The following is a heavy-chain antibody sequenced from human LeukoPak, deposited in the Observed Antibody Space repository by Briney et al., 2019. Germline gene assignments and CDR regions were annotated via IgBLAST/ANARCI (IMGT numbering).Heavy chain of an antibody. CDR3: ARVGFSSSYSDLDY. Sequence: ASVKVSCKASGYTFTGYYMHWVRQAPGQGLEWMGRINPNSGGTNYAQKFQCRVTMTRDTSISTAYMDLSRLRSDDTAVYYCARVGFSSSYSDLDYWGQGTLVTVSS. CDR1: GYTFTGYY. V-gene: IGHV1-2*06. CDR2: INPNSGGT. D-gene: IGHD6-13*01. J-gene: IGHJ4*02.